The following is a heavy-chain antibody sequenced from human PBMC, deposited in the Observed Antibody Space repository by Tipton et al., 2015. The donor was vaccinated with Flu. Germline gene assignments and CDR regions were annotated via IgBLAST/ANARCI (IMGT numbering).Heavy chain of an antibody. CDR1: GGSISSGSYY. CDR3: ARDLKWSSAYYNPFGY. Sequence: TLSLTCTVSGGSISSGSYYWSWIRQPAGKGLEWIGRVYPSGSTIYNPSLESRVTILVDTSKNQFSLKLTSVTAADTAVYYCARDLKWSSAYYNPFGYWGQGTLVTVSS. CDR2: VYPSGST. J-gene: IGHJ4*02. V-gene: IGHV4-61*02. D-gene: IGHD3-22*01.